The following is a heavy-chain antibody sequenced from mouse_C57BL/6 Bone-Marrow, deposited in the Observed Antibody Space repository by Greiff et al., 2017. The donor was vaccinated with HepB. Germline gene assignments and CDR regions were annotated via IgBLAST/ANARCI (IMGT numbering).Heavy chain of an antibody. CDR3: ARQDYVPYYAMDY. Sequence: EVKVIESGGGLVQPGESLKLSCESNEYEFPSHDMSWVRKTPEKRLELVAAINSDGGSTYYPDTMERRFIISRDNTKKTLYLQMSSLRSEDTALYYCARQDYVPYYAMDYWGQGTSVTVSS. D-gene: IGHD5-5*01. V-gene: IGHV5-2*01. CDR1: EYEFPSHD. CDR2: INSDGGST. J-gene: IGHJ4*01.